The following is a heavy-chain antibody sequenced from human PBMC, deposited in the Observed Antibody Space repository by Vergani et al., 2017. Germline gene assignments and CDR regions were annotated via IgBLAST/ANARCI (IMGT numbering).Heavy chain of an antibody. CDR2: IRNKAYGGTT. J-gene: IGHJ4*02. V-gene: IGHV3-49*04. Sequence: EVQLVESGGGLVPPGRSLRLSCAASGFSFGDYAMTWVRQGPGKGLEWVAFIRNKAYGGTTEYAASVKGRFTISRDDSKRLAYLQLSGLKTEDTAVYFCSRGRGYSFGYSDYWGQGTLVTVSS. CDR3: SRGRGYSFGYSDY. CDR1: GFSFGDYA. D-gene: IGHD5-18*01.